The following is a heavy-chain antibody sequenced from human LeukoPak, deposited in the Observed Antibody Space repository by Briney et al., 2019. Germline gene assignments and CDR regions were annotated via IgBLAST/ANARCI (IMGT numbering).Heavy chain of an antibody. V-gene: IGHV4-31*03. J-gene: IGHJ6*02. CDR1: GGPISSGGYY. CDR3: ARLRFTIFGVDYYYYGMDV. CDR2: IYYSGST. D-gene: IGHD3-3*01. Sequence: SETLSLTCTVSGGPISSGGYYWSWIRQHPGKGLEWIGYIYYSGSTYYNPSLKSRVTISVDTSKNQFSLKLSSVTAADTAVYYCARLRFTIFGVDYYYYGMDVWGQGTTVTVSS.